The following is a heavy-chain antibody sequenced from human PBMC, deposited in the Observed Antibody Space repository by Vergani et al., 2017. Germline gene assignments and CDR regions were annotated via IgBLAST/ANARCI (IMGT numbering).Heavy chain of an antibody. CDR2: IHSSGTT. V-gene: IGHV4-61*02. J-gene: IGHJ5*02. Sequence: QVQLHESGPGLVKPSQTLTLTCTVSGGSITSGSFYWSWIRQPAGKELEWIGRIHSSGTTNYNPFLKSQATLSVDTSKNQLSLRMTSVTAADTAVYYCARDSXTSELRGVYWFDTWGQGTLVSVSS. CDR3: ARDSXTSELRGVYWFDT. D-gene: IGHD3-10*01. CDR1: GGSITSGSFY.